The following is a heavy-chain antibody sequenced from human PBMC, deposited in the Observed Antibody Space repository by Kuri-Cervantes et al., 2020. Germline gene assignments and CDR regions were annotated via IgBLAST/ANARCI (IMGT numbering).Heavy chain of an antibody. V-gene: IGHV3-66*01. D-gene: IGHD3-10*01. J-gene: IGHJ4*02. CDR1: GFTVSSNY. CDR3: ARDSLGGSDLDY. CDR2: IYSGGST. Sequence: ETLSLTCAASGFTVSSNYMSWVRQAPGKGLEWVSVIYSGGSTYYADSVKGRFTISRDNSKNTLYLQMNSLRAEDTAVYYCARDSLGGSDLDYWGQGTLVTVSS.